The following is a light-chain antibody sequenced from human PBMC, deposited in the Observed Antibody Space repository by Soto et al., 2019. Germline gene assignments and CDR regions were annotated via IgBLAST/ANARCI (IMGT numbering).Light chain of an antibody. V-gene: IGKV3-20*01. CDR2: GAS. CDR1: QSVSSSY. Sequence: EIVLTQSPGTLSLSPGERATLSCRASQSVSSSYLGWYQQKPGQAPRLLIYGASSRATGIPDRFSGSGSGTDFTLTISRREPEDFAVYYCQRYGSSPLYTFGQGTKLEIK. CDR3: QRYGSSPLYT. J-gene: IGKJ2*01.